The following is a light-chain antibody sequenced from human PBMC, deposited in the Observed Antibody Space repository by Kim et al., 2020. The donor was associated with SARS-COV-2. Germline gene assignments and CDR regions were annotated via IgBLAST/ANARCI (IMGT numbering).Light chain of an antibody. CDR2: QDS. CDR1: KLGDKY. Sequence: SYELTQPPSVSVSPGQTASITCTGEKLGDKYACWYQQRPGQSPVLVIYQDSKRPSGIPERFSGSISGNTATLTISGTQAMDEADYYCQAWDSSIQVFGGGTQLTVL. J-gene: IGLJ3*02. CDR3: QAWDSSIQV. V-gene: IGLV3-1*01.